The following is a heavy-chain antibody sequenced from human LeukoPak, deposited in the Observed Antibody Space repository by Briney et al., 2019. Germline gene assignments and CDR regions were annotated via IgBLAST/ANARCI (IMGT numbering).Heavy chain of an antibody. V-gene: IGHV3-33*01. D-gene: IGHD3-16*01. CDR1: GFAFTTSG. CDR3: ARDGDRVKFALFDS. Sequence: GGSLRLSCTTSGFAFTTSGMHWVRQTPGKGLEWVTFMSFDEGTTFYAGSVKGRFVISRDNSKNTLYLQMNSLRVEDTATYYCARDGDRVKFALFDSWGQGTLVTVSS. CDR2: MSFDEGTT. J-gene: IGHJ4*02.